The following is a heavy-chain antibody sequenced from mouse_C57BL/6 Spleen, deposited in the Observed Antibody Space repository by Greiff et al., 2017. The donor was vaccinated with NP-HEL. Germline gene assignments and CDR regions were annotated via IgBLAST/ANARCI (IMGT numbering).Heavy chain of an antibody. D-gene: IGHD2-5*01. V-gene: IGHV1-69*01. CDR1: GYTFTSYW. CDR2: IDPSDSYT. CDR3: ARGDYSNGAMDY. J-gene: IGHJ4*01. Sequence: VQLQQSGAELVMPGASVKLSCKASGYTFTSYWMHWVKQRPGQGLEWIGEIDPSDSYTNYNQKFKGKSTLTVDKSSSTAYMQLSSLTSEDSAVYYCARGDYSNGAMDYWGQGTSVTVSS.